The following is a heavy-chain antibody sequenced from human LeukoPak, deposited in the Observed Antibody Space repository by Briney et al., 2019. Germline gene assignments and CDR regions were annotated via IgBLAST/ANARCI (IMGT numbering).Heavy chain of an antibody. CDR2: INHSGST. Sequence: PSETLSLACSVYGGSFSGYYWSWIRQPPGKGLEWVGAINHSGSTNYNPSLKSRLTISVDTSKNQFSLKLSSVTAADTAVYYCARAKGYCSGGSCYGRFGVDYWGQGTLVTVSS. V-gene: IGHV4-34*01. CDR1: GGSFSGYY. D-gene: IGHD2-15*01. CDR3: ARAKGYCSGGSCYGRFGVDY. J-gene: IGHJ4*02.